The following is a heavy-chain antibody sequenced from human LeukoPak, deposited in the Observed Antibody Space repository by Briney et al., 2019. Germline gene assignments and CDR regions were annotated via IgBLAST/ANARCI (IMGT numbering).Heavy chain of an antibody. D-gene: IGHD4-23*01. Sequence: SETLSLTCTVSGYSISSGYYWGWIRQPPGKGLGWIGSIYHSGSTYYNPSLKSRVTISVDTSKNQFSLKLSSVTAADTAVYYCARSNDYGGFDYWGQGTLVTVSS. V-gene: IGHV4-38-2*02. J-gene: IGHJ4*02. CDR1: GYSISSGYY. CDR3: ARSNDYGGFDY. CDR2: IYHSGST.